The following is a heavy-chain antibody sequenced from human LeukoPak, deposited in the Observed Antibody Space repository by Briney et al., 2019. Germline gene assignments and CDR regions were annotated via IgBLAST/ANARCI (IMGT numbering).Heavy chain of an antibody. Sequence: GGSLRLSCAASGFTFSSYSMNWVRQAPGKGLEWVSSISSSSSYIYYADSVKGRFTISRDNAKNSLYLQMNSLRAEDTAVYYCARRADVLRFLEWSRTNAFDIWGQGTMVTVSS. CDR3: ARRADVLRFLEWSRTNAFDI. V-gene: IGHV3-21*01. CDR1: GFTFSSYS. CDR2: ISSSSSYI. J-gene: IGHJ3*02. D-gene: IGHD3-3*01.